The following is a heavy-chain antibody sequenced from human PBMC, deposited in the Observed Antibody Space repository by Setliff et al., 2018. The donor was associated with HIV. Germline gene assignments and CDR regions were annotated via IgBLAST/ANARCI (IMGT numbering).Heavy chain of an antibody. Sequence: SETLSLTCAVYGGSFSGYYWSWIRQPPGKGLEWIGEINHSGSTNYNPSLKSRVTIPVDTSKNQFSLKLSSVTAADTAVYYCARKGWGSGFSYYYYYYMDVWGKGTTVTVSS. J-gene: IGHJ6*03. CDR2: INHSGST. V-gene: IGHV4-34*01. CDR1: GGSFSGYY. D-gene: IGHD6-19*01. CDR3: ARKGWGSGFSYYYYYYMDV.